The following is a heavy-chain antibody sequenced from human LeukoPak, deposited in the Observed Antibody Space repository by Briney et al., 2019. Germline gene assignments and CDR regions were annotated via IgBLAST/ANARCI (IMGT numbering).Heavy chain of an antibody. J-gene: IGHJ4*02. CDR2: ISGSGGST. V-gene: IGHV3-23*01. CDR3: AKGWTGYHPPYYFDY. CDR1: GFTFSSYA. Sequence: GGSLRLSCAASGFTFSSYAMSWVRQAPGKGLEWVSAISGSGGSTYYTDSVKGRFIISRDNSKNTLYLQMNSLRAEDTAVYYCAKGWTGYHPPYYFDYWGQGTLVTVSS. D-gene: IGHD3/OR15-3a*01.